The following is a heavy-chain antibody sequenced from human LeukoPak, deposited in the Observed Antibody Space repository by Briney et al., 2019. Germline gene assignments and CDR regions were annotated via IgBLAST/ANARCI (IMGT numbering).Heavy chain of an antibody. CDR1: GYTFTSYD. D-gene: IGHD2-2*01. CDR3: ARVVVVVVPAAMNYYYYMDV. V-gene: IGHV1-8*01. J-gene: IGHJ6*03. Sequence: ASVKVSCKASGYTFTSYDINWVRQATGQGLEWMGWMNPNSGNTGYAQKFQGRVTMTRNTSISTAYMELSSLRSEDTAVYYCARVVVVVVPAAMNYYYYMDVWGKGTTVTIS. CDR2: MNPNSGNT.